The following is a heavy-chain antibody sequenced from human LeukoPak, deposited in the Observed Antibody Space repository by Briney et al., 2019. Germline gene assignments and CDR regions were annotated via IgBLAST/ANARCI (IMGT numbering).Heavy chain of an antibody. CDR3: ARAPSEIGGYYPEYFRH. CDR1: GFTFSTYW. D-gene: IGHD3-3*01. Sequence: LAGGSLRLSCAASGFTFSTYWMHWVRQAPGKGLVWLSRIKSDGSTNYADSVKGRFTISRDNAKNTLSLQMNSLRPEDTGVYYCARAPSEIGGYYPEYFRHWGQGTLVTVSS. J-gene: IGHJ1*01. CDR2: IKSDGST. V-gene: IGHV3-74*01.